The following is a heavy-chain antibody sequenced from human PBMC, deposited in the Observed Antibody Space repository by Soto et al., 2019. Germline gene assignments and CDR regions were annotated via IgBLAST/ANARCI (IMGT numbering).Heavy chain of an antibody. V-gene: IGHV3-23*01. CDR3: ARDSVTRVSSDIPGMDV. J-gene: IGHJ6*02. D-gene: IGHD3-10*01. CDR1: GFDFSTYA. Sequence: EVRLLESGGGLEQHGGSLRLSCVASGFDFSTYAMSWVRQAPGKGLEWVSVIGEGGVSRVYADAVKGRFTISRDNSKNTLYLQMTSLRVDDTAMYYCARDSVTRVSSDIPGMDVWGQGTTASVSS. CDR2: IGEGGVSR.